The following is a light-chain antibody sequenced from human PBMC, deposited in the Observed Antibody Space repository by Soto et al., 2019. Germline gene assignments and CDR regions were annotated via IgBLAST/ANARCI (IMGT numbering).Light chain of an antibody. Sequence: QCVLTQPPSASGTPGQRVTISCSGSSSDIGSNYVYWYQQLPGTAPKILIYRNNQRPSGVPDRFSGSKSGTSASLAISGLRSEDAADYHCAAWDDSMSGFYVFGTGTKVTVL. CDR1: SSDIGSNY. J-gene: IGLJ1*01. CDR2: RNN. V-gene: IGLV1-47*01. CDR3: AAWDDSMSGFYV.